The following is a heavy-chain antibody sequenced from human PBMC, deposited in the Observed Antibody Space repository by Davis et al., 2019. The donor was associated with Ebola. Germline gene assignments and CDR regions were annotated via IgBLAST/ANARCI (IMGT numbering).Heavy chain of an antibody. J-gene: IGHJ4*02. D-gene: IGHD6-19*01. CDR3: ATGLSGWTDF. Sequence: ASVKVSCKASGYTFTNYYMHWVRQAPGQGLEWMGWINTNSGSPTYAQDFTGRFVFSVDTSVSTAYLQISSLKAEDTAVYYCATGLSGWTDFWGQGTLVTVSS. CDR2: INTNSGSP. CDR1: GYTFTNYY. V-gene: IGHV7-4-1*02.